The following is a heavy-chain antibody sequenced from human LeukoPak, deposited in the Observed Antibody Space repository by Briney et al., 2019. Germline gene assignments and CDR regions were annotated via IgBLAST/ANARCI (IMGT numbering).Heavy chain of an antibody. CDR2: ISGSGGST. Sequence: GGSLRLSCAASGFTFSSYAMSWVRQAPGKGLEWVSAISGSGGSTYYADSVKGQFTISRDNSKNTLYLQMNSLRAEDTAVYYCATVKDILTGPCHYWGQGTLVTVSS. D-gene: IGHD3-9*01. V-gene: IGHV3-23*01. J-gene: IGHJ4*02. CDR1: GFTFSSYA. CDR3: ATVKDILTGPCHY.